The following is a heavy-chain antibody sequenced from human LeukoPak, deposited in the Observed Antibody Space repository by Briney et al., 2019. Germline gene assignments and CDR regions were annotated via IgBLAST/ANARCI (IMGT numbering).Heavy chain of an antibody. D-gene: IGHD4-11*01. V-gene: IGHV4-59*11. CDR1: GGSLNSHW. J-gene: IGHJ4*02. Sequence: SETLSLTCTVSGGSLNSHWWSWIRQPPGKGLEWVGYVYYNGNSISHPSLNGRVSISLDTTKNQFSLKLSSVTAADTAVYYCARGGYSNYIAYWGQGTLVTVSS. CDR3: ARGGYSNYIAY. CDR2: VYYNGNS.